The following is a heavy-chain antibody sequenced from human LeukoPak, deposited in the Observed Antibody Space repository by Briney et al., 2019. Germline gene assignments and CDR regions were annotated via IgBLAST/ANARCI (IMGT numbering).Heavy chain of an antibody. J-gene: IGHJ4*02. CDR2: ISGSGGST. CDR1: GFTFSSYA. V-gene: IGHV3-23*01. Sequence: GGSLRLSCAASGFTFSSYAMSWVRQAPGKGLEWVSAISGSGGSTYYADPVQGRFTISRDNSRNTLYLQMNSLRVEDTAVYYCAKTLYSDGWYYFDYWGQGILVTVSS. CDR3: AKTLYSDGWYYFDY. D-gene: IGHD6-19*01.